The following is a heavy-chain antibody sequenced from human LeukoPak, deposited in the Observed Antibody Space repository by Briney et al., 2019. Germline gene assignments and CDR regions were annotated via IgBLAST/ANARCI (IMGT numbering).Heavy chain of an antibody. CDR1: GFTFSSYA. CDR3: AKDFGRWELVPLSLDY. D-gene: IGHD4-23*01. CDR2: ISGSGGST. V-gene: IGHV3-23*01. J-gene: IGHJ4*02. Sequence: GGALRLSCAASGFTFSSYAMSWVRQAPGKGLEWVSAISGSGGSTYYADSVKGRFTISRDNSKNTLYLQMNSLRAEDTAVYYCAKDFGRWELVPLSLDYWGQGTLVTVSS.